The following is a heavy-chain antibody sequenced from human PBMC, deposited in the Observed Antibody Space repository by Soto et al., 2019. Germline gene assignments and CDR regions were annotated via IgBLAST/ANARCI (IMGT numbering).Heavy chain of an antibody. V-gene: IGHV3-23*01. CDR2: ISGSGGST. Sequence: EVQLLESGGGLVQPAGSLRLSCAASGFTFSSYAMSWVRQAPGKGLEWVSAISGSGGSTYYADSVKGRFTISRDNSKNTLYLQMNSLRAEDTAVYYCAKELPYYYDFPVGYFDYWGQGTLVTVSS. J-gene: IGHJ4*02. CDR1: GFTFSSYA. CDR3: AKELPYYYDFPVGYFDY. D-gene: IGHD3-3*01.